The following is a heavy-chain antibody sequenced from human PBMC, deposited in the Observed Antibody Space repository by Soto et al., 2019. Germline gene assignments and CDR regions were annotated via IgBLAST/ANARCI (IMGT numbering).Heavy chain of an antibody. CDR2: INHSGRT. D-gene: IGHD2-8*01. CDR3: ARGLSITNTFYYYYAMDV. J-gene: IGHJ6*02. CDR1: GGSFSRYF. V-gene: IGHV4-34*01. Sequence: QVQLQQWGAGLLKPSETLSLTCAVYGGSFSRYFWNWIRQPPGKGLEWIGEINHSGRTNYNPSLKSRVTVSVDTSKNQFSLKLTSVTAADTAVYYCARGLSITNTFYYYYAMDVWGQGTTVTVS.